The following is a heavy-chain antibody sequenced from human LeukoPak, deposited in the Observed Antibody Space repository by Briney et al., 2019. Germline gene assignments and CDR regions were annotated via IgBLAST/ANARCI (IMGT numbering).Heavy chain of an antibody. J-gene: IGHJ5*02. Sequence: PGGSLRLSCAASGFTFDSYAMGRVRQAPGKGLEWVSAVSRFGGTTYYADSAKGRFTISRDNSNNTVYLQMNSLRVGDTALYYCVKHVGSRWSNNRFDPWGQGTLVTVS. CDR1: GFTFDSYA. D-gene: IGHD6-13*01. CDR2: VSRFGGTT. V-gene: IGHV3-23*01. CDR3: VKHVGSRWSNNRFDP.